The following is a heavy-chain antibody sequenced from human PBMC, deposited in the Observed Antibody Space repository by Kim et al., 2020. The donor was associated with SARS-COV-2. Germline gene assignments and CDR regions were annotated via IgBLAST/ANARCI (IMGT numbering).Heavy chain of an antibody. CDR2: I. D-gene: IGHD3-16*01. J-gene: IGHJ4*02. V-gene: IGHV3-21*01. Sequence: INYTNPVKGRYTNARDNAKNSLYLQMNSLRAEDTAVYYCARDWGSYYFDYWGQGTLVTVSS. CDR3: ARDWGSYYFDY.